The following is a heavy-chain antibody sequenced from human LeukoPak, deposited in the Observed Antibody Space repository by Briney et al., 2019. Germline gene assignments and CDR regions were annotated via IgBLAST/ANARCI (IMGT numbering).Heavy chain of an antibody. CDR3: AREVRDGYNYFDY. J-gene: IGHJ4*02. CDR2: INTNTGNP. V-gene: IGHV7-4-1*02. Sequence: SWIRQPPGKGLEWMGWINTNTGNPTYAQGFTGRFVFSLDTSVSTAYLQITSLKAEDTAVYYCAREVRDGYNYFDYWGQGTLVTVSS. D-gene: IGHD5-24*01.